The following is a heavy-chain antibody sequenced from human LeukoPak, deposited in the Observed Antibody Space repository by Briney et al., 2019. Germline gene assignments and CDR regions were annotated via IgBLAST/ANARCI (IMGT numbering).Heavy chain of an antibody. CDR3: ARESPSGSLDY. Sequence: PGGSLRLPCVASGFTFSSHPMHWVRQAPGKGLESVSAISTNGGTTYYANSVRGRFIISRDNSHNTLYLQMGRLRTDDTAIYYCARESPSGSLDYWGQGTLVTVSS. CDR1: GFTFSSHP. V-gene: IGHV3-64*01. J-gene: IGHJ4*02. D-gene: IGHD1-26*01. CDR2: ISTNGGTT.